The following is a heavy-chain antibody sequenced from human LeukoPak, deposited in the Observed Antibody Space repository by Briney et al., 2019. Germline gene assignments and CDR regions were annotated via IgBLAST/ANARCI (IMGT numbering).Heavy chain of an antibody. CDR2: ISGSGGST. CDR3: AKRWGDDTYYFDF. Sequence: GGSLRLSWAASGFTFSSYAMSWGRQAPGKGLEWVSGISGSGGSTYYADSVKGRFTISRDNSKNTLYLQMNSLSAEDTAVYYCAKRWGDDTYYFDFWGQGNLVTVSS. D-gene: IGHD3-10*01. J-gene: IGHJ4*02. V-gene: IGHV3-23*01. CDR1: GFTFSSYA.